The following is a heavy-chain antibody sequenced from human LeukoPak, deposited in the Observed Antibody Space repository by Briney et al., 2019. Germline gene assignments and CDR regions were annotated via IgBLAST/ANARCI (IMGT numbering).Heavy chain of an antibody. J-gene: IGHJ3*02. D-gene: IGHD3-10*01. CDR1: GGSISSYY. CDR3: ARQNRAFDAFDI. Sequence: SETLSLTCTVSGGSISSYYWSWIRQPPGRRVKWIGYIYYSGSTNYNPSLKSRVTISVDTSKNQFSLKLSSVTAADTAVYYCARQNRAFDAFDIWGQGTMVTVSS. V-gene: IGHV4-59*08. CDR2: IYYSGST.